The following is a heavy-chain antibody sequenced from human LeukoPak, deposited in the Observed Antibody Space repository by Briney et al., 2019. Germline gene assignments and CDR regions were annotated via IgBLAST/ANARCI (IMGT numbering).Heavy chain of an antibody. Sequence: SETLSLTCSVSGYSISSGYYWGWIRQPPGKGLEWIGYIYTSGSTNYNPSLKSRVTISVDTSKNQFSLKLSSVTAADTAVYYCARTRLSYYMDVWGKGTTVTVSS. CDR1: GYSISSGYY. CDR2: IYTSGST. V-gene: IGHV4-38-2*02. CDR3: ARTRLSYYMDV. J-gene: IGHJ6*03.